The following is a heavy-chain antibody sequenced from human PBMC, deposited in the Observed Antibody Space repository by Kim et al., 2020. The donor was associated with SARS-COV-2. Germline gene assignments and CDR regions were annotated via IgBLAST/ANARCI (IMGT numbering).Heavy chain of an antibody. V-gene: IGHV4-59*11. J-gene: IGHJ5*01. CDR2: SGRS. CDR3: ARSRGDWNHVFDS. Sequence: SETLSLTCAVSGDSISDHYWSWIRQPPGRGLEWIGYSGRSIYNPSLKSRVTISVDTSKNHFSLQLRSVTAADTAIYYCARSRGDWNHVFDSWGHGTLVTVSS. D-gene: IGHD1-1*01. CDR1: GDSISDHY.